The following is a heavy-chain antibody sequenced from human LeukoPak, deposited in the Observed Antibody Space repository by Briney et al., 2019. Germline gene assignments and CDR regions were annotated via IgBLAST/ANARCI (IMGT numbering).Heavy chain of an antibody. Sequence: GGSLRLSCAASGFTVSSNYMSWVRQAPGKGLEWVSVIYSGGGTYYADSVRGRFTISRDNSKNTLYLQMNSLRVEDTAVYYCARGWNSFWYFDFWGRGTQVTVSS. CDR1: GFTVSSNY. CDR3: ARGWNSFWYFDF. V-gene: IGHV3-53*01. J-gene: IGHJ2*01. CDR2: IYSGGGT. D-gene: IGHD1-7*01.